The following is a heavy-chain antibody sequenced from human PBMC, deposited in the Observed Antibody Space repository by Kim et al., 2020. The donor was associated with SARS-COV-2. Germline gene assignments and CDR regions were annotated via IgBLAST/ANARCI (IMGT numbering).Heavy chain of an antibody. V-gene: IGHV1-3*01. J-gene: IGHJ4*02. CDR3: ATAERTDAEFDF. D-gene: IGHD1-1*01. Sequence: TSYTRRLQGRVTITRDTSASTAYMELSSLRSEDLAVYFCATAERTDAEFDFWGQGTLVTVSS. CDR2: T.